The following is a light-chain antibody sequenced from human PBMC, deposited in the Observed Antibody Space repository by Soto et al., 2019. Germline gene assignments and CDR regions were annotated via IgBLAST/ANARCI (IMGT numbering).Light chain of an antibody. CDR2: GAS. CDR1: QSVSSSY. V-gene: IGKV3D-20*02. CDR3: QQRSNWPFT. Sequence: EIVLTQSPGTLSLSPGVRATLSCRASQSVSSSYLAWYQQKPGQAPRLLIFGASARATGIPARFSGSGSGTDFTLTISSLEPEDFAVYYCQQRSNWPFTFGQGTRLEIK. J-gene: IGKJ5*01.